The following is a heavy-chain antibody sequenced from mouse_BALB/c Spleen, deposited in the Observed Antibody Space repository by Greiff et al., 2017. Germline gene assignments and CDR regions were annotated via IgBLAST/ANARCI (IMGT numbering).Heavy chain of an antibody. CDR3: ARRGDYGNYVGAMDY. V-gene: IGHV3-6*02. CDR1: GYSITSGYY. Sequence: EVKLQESGPGLVKPSQSLSLTCSVTGYSITSGYYWNWIRQFPGNKLEWMGYISYDGSNNYNPSLKNRISITRDTSKNQFFLKLNSVTTEDTATYYCARRGDYGNYVGAMDYWGQGTSVTVSS. CDR2: ISYDGSN. J-gene: IGHJ4*01. D-gene: IGHD2-1*01.